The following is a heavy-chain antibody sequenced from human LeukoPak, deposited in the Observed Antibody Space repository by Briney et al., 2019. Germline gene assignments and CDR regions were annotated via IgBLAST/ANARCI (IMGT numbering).Heavy chain of an antibody. J-gene: IGHJ4*02. D-gene: IGHD2-2*01. Sequence: GGSLRLSCAASGFTVSSNYMSWVRQAPGKGLEWVSVIYSGGSTYYADSLKARFTISRHNSQHTLYLQMNRLRAAAPAVYYCARYCSSTSCLYFDYWGAGTLVTVSS. CDR1: GFTVSSNY. CDR3: ARYCSSTSCLYFDY. V-gene: IGHV3-53*01. CDR2: IYSGGST.